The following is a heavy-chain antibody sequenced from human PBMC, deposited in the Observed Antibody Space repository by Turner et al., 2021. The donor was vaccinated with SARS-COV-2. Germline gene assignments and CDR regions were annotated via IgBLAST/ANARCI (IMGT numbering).Heavy chain of an antibody. CDR1: GITVSSNY. D-gene: IGHD3-16*01. Sequence: EVQLVESGGGLVQPGGSLRLSCAASGITVSSNYMRWVRQAPGKGLEWVSVIYSGGSTFYADSVKGRFTISRDNSKNTLYLQINSLRSEDTAVYYCARDLVSYGMDVWGQGTTVTVSS. CDR3: ARDLVSYGMDV. J-gene: IGHJ6*02. V-gene: IGHV3-66*01. CDR2: IYSGGST.